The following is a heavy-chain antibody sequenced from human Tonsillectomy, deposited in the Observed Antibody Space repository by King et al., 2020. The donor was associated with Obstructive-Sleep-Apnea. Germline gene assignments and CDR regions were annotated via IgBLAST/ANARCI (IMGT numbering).Heavy chain of an antibody. Sequence: QLQESGPGLVKPSETLSLTCTVSGGSISSSSYYWGWIRQPPGKGLEWIGSIYYSGSTYYNPSLKSRVTISVDTSKNQFSLKLSSVTAADTAVYYWARDRYSYGSYNWFDPWGQGTLVTVSS. CDR1: GGSISSSSYY. CDR3: ARDRYSYGSYNWFDP. CDR2: IYYSGST. J-gene: IGHJ5*02. V-gene: IGHV4-39*07. D-gene: IGHD5-18*01.